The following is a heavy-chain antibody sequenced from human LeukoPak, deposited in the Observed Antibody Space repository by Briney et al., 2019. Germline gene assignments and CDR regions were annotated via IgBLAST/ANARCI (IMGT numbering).Heavy chain of an antibody. D-gene: IGHD3-3*01. CDR1: GGSISSSSYY. CDR2: IYYSGST. J-gene: IGHJ4*02. Sequence: MSSETLSLTCTVSGGSISSSSYYWGWIRQPPGKGLEWIGSIYYSGSTYYNPSLKSRVTISVDTSKNQFSLKLSSVTAADTAVYYCARHGYDFWSGYYPFDYWGQGTLVTVSS. CDR3: ARHGYDFWSGYYPFDY. V-gene: IGHV4-39*01.